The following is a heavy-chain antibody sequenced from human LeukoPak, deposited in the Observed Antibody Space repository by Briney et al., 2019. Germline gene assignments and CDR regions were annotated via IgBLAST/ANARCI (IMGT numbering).Heavy chain of an antibody. CDR2: ISGSGGST. CDR1: GFTFSSYV. Sequence: PGGSLRLSCAASGFTFSSYVMSWVRQAPGKGLEWVSAISGSGGSTYYADSVKGRFTISRDNSKNTLYLQMNSLRAEDTAVYYCAKDTQQLVLWWFDPWGQGTLVTVSS. CDR3: AKDTQQLVLWWFDP. D-gene: IGHD6-13*01. J-gene: IGHJ5*02. V-gene: IGHV3-23*01.